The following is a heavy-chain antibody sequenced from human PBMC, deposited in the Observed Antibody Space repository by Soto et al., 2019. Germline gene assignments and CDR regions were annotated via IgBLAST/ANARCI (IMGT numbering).Heavy chain of an antibody. CDR1: GGSISSSSYY. CDR3: ARHPHCSGGSCYSGDDWFDP. Sequence: SETLSLTCTVSGGSISSSSYYWGWIRQPPGKGLEWIGSIYYSGSTYYNPSLKSRVTISVDTSKNQFSLKLSSVTAADTAVYYCARHPHCSGGSCYSGDDWFDPWGQGTLVTVSS. V-gene: IGHV4-39*01. J-gene: IGHJ5*02. D-gene: IGHD2-15*01. CDR2: IYYSGST.